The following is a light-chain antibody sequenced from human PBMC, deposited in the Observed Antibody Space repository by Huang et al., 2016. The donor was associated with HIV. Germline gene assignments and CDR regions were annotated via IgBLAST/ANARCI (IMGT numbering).Light chain of an antibody. CDR3: QQYGTSPYT. CDR1: QSLSSSY. V-gene: IGKV3-20*01. Sequence: EVVLTQSPDTLSSSPGERVTVSCRASQSLSSSYIAWYQQRPGQAPRRLIYGASTRATDIPDRFSGSGSGTDFTLTINGLEPADFAMYYCQQYGTSPYTFGQGTNLEI. J-gene: IGKJ2*01. CDR2: GAS.